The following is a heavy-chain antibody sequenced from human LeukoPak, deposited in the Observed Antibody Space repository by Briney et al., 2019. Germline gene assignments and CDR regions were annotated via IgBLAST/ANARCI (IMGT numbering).Heavy chain of an antibody. CDR2: IYPDDSDT. CDR1: GYTFTNYW. V-gene: IGHV5-51*01. D-gene: IGHD2-2*01. J-gene: IGHJ4*02. Sequence: GESLKISCKGSGYTFTNYWIGWVRQMPGKGLEWMGIIYPDDSDTIYSPSFQGQVTISADKSISTAYLQWSSLKASDTAMYYCARVPDTTTWSYVDYWGQGTLVTVSS. CDR3: ARVPDTTTWSYVDY.